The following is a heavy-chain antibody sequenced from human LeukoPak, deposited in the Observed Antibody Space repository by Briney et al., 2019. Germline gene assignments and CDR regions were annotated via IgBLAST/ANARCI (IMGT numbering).Heavy chain of an antibody. CDR2: INPNSGGT. Sequence: ASVKVSCKASGYTFTGYYMRWVRQAPGQGLEWMGWINPNSGGTNYAQKFQGRVTMTRDTSISTAYMELSRLRSDDTAVYYCARDPTLPVVVTTQSYYYYYYMDVWGKGTTVTVSS. J-gene: IGHJ6*03. CDR3: ARDPTLPVVVTTQSYYYYYYMDV. D-gene: IGHD3-22*01. V-gene: IGHV1-2*02. CDR1: GYTFTGYY.